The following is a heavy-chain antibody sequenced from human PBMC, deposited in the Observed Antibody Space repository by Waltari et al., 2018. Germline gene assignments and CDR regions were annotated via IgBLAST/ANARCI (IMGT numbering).Heavy chain of an antibody. CDR1: GFTFISYW. J-gene: IGHJ4*02. V-gene: IGHV3-74*01. Sequence: EVQLVESGGDSVQTGGSLRLSCAVSGFTFISYWMHWVRQDPGKGLVWVSRINRDGSTTTYADSVKGRFTISRDNAKNTLYLQMNSLRAEDTAVYYCAREIAVTGQYYFDYWGQGTLVTVSS. D-gene: IGHD6-13*01. CDR2: INRDGSTT. CDR3: AREIAVTGQYYFDY.